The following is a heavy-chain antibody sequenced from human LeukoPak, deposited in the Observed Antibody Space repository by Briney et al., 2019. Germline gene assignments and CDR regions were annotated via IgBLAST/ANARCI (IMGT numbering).Heavy chain of an antibody. Sequence: PGGSLRLSCAASGFTFSNYAIHWVRQAPGKGLEYVSAISRNGGSTYYANSVKGRFTISRDNSKNTLFLQMGSLRAEDMAVYYCARVGDIDAFDIWGQGTMVTVSS. D-gene: IGHD4-17*01. J-gene: IGHJ3*02. V-gene: IGHV3-64*01. CDR1: GFTFSNYA. CDR2: ISRNGGST. CDR3: ARVGDIDAFDI.